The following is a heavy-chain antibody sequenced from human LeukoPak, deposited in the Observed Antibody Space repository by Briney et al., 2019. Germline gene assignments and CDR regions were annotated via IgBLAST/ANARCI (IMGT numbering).Heavy chain of an antibody. V-gene: IGHV1-69*13. CDR2: IIPIFGTA. J-gene: IGHJ4*02. Sequence: SVKVSCKASGGTFSIYGISWVRQAPGQGLEWMGGIIPIFGTANYAQKFQGRVTITADESTSTAYMELSSLRSDDTAVYYCARQKVVTAISTPLGGYFDYWGQGTLVTVSS. CDR1: GGTFSIYG. D-gene: IGHD2-21*02. CDR3: ARQKVVTAISTPLGGYFDY.